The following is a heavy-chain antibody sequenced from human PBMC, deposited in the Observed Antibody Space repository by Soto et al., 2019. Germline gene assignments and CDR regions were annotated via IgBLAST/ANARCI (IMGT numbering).Heavy chain of an antibody. J-gene: IGHJ5*02. Sequence: PSETLSLTCTVSGGSISSYYWSWIRQHPGKGLEWIGYIYYSGSTYYNPSLKSRVTISVDTSKNQFSLKLSSVTAADTAMYYCARDDLLSRWFDPWGQGTLVTVSS. D-gene: IGHD2-21*01. CDR3: ARDDLLSRWFDP. CDR2: IYYSGST. CDR1: GGSISSYY. V-gene: IGHV4-59*12.